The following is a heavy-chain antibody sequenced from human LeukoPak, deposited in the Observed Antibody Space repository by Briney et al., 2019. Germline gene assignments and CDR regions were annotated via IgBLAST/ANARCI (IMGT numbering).Heavy chain of an antibody. D-gene: IGHD3-10*01. J-gene: IGHJ4*02. CDR3: ARDHSYDY. CDR2: IKQDGSEK. V-gene: IGHV3-7*01. Sequence: PGGSLRLSCAASGFTFSNAWMTWVRQAPGKGLEWVANIKQDGSEKYYVDSVKGRFTISRDNAKNSLSLQMNGLRAEDTAVYYCARDHSYDYWGQGTLVTVSS. CDR1: GFTFSNAW.